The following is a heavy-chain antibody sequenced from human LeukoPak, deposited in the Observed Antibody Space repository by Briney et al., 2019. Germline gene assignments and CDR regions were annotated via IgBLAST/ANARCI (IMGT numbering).Heavy chain of an antibody. CDR3: APERYCSGGSCYSGLEGRHGFDP. V-gene: IGHV1-69*05. D-gene: IGHD2-15*01. CDR2: IIPIFGTA. Sequence: GSSVKVSCKASGGTFSSYAISWVRQAPGRGLEWMGRIIPIFGTANYAQKFQGRVTITTDESTSTAYMGLSSLRSEDTAVYYCAPERYCSGGSCYSGLEGRHGFDPWGQGTLVTVSS. CDR1: GGTFSSYA. J-gene: IGHJ5*02.